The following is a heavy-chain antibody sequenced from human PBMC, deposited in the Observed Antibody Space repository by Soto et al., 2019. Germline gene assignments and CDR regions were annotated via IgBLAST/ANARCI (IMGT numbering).Heavy chain of an antibody. V-gene: IGHV4-34*01. CDR2: INHSGST. Sequence: QVQLQQWGAGLLKPSETLSLTCGVYGGSFSGYYWSWIRQPPGKGLEWIGEINHSGSTNYNPSLKGGVTISVDTSKNLFALKLSSVTAADTAVYYCAREGNCSGGSCYSGIDYWGQGTLVTVSS. CDR3: AREGNCSGGSCYSGIDY. D-gene: IGHD2-15*01. CDR1: GGSFSGYY. J-gene: IGHJ4*02.